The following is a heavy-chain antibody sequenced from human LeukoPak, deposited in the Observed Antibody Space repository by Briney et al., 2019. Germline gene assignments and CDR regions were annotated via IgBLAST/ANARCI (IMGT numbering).Heavy chain of an antibody. CDR1: GFTFSNYV. V-gene: IGHV3-30*03. CDR2: ISDNGNDK. D-gene: IGHD2-15*01. CDR3: AGGLLGCRSGSCCPTDY. J-gene: IGHJ4*02. Sequence: PGGSLRLSCAVSGFTFSNYVMHWVRHAPGKGLEGVAVISDNGNDKYYVDSVKGRFTISRDNSKNTLYMQMNSLRTEDTALYYCAGGLLGCRSGSCCPTDYWGQGTLVTVSS.